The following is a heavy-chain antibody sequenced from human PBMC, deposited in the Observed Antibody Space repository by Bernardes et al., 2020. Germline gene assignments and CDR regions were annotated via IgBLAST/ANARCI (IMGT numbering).Heavy chain of an antibody. CDR3: ARYIGYCSSTNCPPNYWYFDL. J-gene: IGHJ2*01. D-gene: IGHD2-2*01. Sequence: GESLKISCKGSGYTFTTYWISWVRQMPGKGLEWMGRIDPSDSYTNYSPSFQGHVTISADKSISTAYLQWSSLKASDTAMYYCARYIGYCSSTNCPPNYWYFDLWGRGTLVTVSS. CDR2: IDPSDSYT. V-gene: IGHV5-10-1*01. CDR1: GYTFTTYW.